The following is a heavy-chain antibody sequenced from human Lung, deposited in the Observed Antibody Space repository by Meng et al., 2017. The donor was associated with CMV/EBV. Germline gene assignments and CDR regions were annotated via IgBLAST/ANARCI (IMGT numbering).Heavy chain of an antibody. V-gene: IGHV3-74*01. CDR3: VRDGDHWNFDY. D-gene: IGHD1-1*01. CDR1: GFTFSRYW. CDR2: IKTDGTYS. Sequence: GGSLRLXCAASGFTFSRYWMHWVRQTPEKGLVWVSRIKTDGTYSNYADYVKGRFTISRDNARNTLYLQMNSLRGKDTAVYFCVRDGDHWNFDYWGQGTLVTVSS. J-gene: IGHJ4*02.